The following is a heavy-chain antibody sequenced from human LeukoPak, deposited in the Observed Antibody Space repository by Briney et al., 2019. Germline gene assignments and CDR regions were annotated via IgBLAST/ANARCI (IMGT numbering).Heavy chain of an antibody. D-gene: IGHD3-10*01. Sequence: ASVTLSCKASAYTFSTYHIHWVRQAHGQGLEWMGTIDPSGGRTSNEQKLHVRLAMTGDTSTSTVYMELNSLISDDTAVYYCARPAPTGVDAFDIWGQGTMVTVSS. CDR3: ARPAPTGVDAFDI. J-gene: IGHJ3*02. CDR1: AYTFSTYH. CDR2: IDPSGGRT. V-gene: IGHV1-46*04.